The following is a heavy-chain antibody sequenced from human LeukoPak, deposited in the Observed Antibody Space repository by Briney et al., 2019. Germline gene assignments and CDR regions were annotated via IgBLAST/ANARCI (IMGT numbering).Heavy chain of an antibody. V-gene: IGHV3-74*01. CDR3: ATFRYCSGGSCYSPP. D-gene: IGHD2-15*01. CDR1: GFTFSSYW. CDR2: INSDGSST. J-gene: IGHJ5*02. Sequence: PGRSLRLSCAASGFTFSSYWMHWVRQAPGKGLVWVSRINSDGSSTSYADSVKGRFTISRDNAKNTLYLQMNSLRAEDTAVYYCATFRYCSGGSCYSPPWGQGTLVTVSS.